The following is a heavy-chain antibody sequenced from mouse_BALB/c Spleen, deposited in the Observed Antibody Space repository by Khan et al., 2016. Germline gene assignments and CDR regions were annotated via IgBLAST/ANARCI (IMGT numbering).Heavy chain of an antibody. CDR3: AREGLRRGFAY. CDR1: GFTFSDYY. V-gene: IGHV5-4*02. D-gene: IGHD2-4*01. CDR2: ISDGGSYT. Sequence: VELVESGGGLVKPGGSLKLSCAATGFTFSDYYMYWVRQTPEKRLEWVATISDGGSYTYYPDSVKGRFTISRDNAKNNLYLQMSSLKSEDTAISYCAREGLRRGFAYWGQGTLVTVSA. J-gene: IGHJ3*01.